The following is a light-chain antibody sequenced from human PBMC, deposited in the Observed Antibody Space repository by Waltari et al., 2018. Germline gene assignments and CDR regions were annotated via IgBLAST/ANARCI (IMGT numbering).Light chain of an antibody. CDR2: DVN. V-gene: IGLV2-14*01. J-gene: IGLJ2*01. Sequence: QSALTQPASVSGSPGQSITISCTGTSSDVAAYNYVSWYQQHPGKVPKVMIYDVNKRPSGVSNRFSGSKSGNTASLTISGLQSEDEADYYCSSFTSRRTLVFGGGTKLTVL. CDR1: SSDVAAYNY. CDR3: SSFTSRRTLV.